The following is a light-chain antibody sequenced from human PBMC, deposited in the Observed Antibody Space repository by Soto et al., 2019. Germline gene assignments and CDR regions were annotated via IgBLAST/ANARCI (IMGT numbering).Light chain of an antibody. Sequence: NFMLTQPHSVSESPGKTVTISCTRSSGSIASNYVQWYXQRPGSAPTTVIYEDNQRPSGVPDRFSGSIDSSSNSASLTISGLKTEDXADYYCQSYDSSNQGVVFGGGTKLTVL. CDR2: EDN. J-gene: IGLJ2*01. CDR1: SGSIASNY. V-gene: IGLV6-57*04. CDR3: QSYDSSNQGVV.